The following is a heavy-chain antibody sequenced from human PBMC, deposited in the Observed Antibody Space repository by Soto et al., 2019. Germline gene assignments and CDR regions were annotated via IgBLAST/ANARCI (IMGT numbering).Heavy chain of an antibody. CDR2: ISAYNGNT. J-gene: IGHJ3*02. Sequence: ASVKVSCKASGYTFTSYGISWVRQAPGQGLEWMGWISAYNGNTNYAQKLQGRVTMTTDTSTSTAYMELRSLGSDDTAVYYCARDRASSGSYPNAFDIWGQGTMVTVSS. D-gene: IGHD1-26*01. CDR1: GYTFTSYG. CDR3: ARDRASSGSYPNAFDI. V-gene: IGHV1-18*01.